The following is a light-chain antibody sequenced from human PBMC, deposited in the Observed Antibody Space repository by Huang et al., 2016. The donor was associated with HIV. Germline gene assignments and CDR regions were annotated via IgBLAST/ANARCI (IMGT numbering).Light chain of an antibody. Sequence: EIVMTQSPLSLPVTPGEPASISCRSSQSLLHSNGYNYLEWYLQKTGQCPQRLIYLGSKRASGGTDRFSGSGAGTDFTLKISRVEAEDVGIYYCMQALQTPVFGPGTRVDIK. V-gene: IGKV2-28*01. CDR2: LGS. J-gene: IGKJ3*01. CDR3: MQALQTPV. CDR1: QSLLHSNGYNY.